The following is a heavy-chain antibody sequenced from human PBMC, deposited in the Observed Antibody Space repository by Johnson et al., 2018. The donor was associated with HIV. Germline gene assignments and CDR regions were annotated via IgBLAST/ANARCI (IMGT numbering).Heavy chain of an antibody. CDR3: ARGGDDAFDI. J-gene: IGHJ3*02. CDR2: IKSKTDGGTT. V-gene: IGHV3-15*01. Sequence: VQLVESGGGLVQPGGSLRLSCAASGFTFSSYWMSWVRQAPGKGLEWVGRIKSKTDGGTTDYAAHVKGRFPISRDDSKNTLYLQMNSLRAEETAVYYCARGGDDAFDIWGQGTMVTVSS. CDR1: GFTFSSYW. D-gene: IGHD7-27*01.